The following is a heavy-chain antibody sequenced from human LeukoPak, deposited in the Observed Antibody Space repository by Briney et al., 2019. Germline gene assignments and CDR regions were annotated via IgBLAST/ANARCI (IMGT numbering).Heavy chain of an antibody. CDR1: GFTFSSYS. J-gene: IGHJ4*02. CDR2: ISSSSSTI. V-gene: IGHV3-48*04. Sequence: PGGSLRLSCAASGFTFSSYSMNWVRQAPGKGLEWVSYISSSSSTIYYADSVKGRFTISRDNAKNSLYLQMNGLRAEDTAVYYCASVGGSDYWGQGTLVTVSS. CDR3: ASVGGSDY. D-gene: IGHD1-26*01.